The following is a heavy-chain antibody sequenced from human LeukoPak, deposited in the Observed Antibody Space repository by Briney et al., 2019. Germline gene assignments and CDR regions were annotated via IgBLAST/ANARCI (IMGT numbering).Heavy chain of an antibody. V-gene: IGHV3-23*01. CDR2: ISGSGGST. CDR1: GFTFSSYA. CDR3: AKDSRFDIAVAGTDFDY. J-gene: IGHJ4*02. Sequence: GGSLRLSCAASGFTFSSYAMSWVSQAPGKGLEWVSAISGSGGSTYYADSVKGRFTISRDNSKNTLYLQMNSLRAEDTAVYYCAKDSRFDIAVAGTDFDYWGQGTLVTVSS. D-gene: IGHD6-19*01.